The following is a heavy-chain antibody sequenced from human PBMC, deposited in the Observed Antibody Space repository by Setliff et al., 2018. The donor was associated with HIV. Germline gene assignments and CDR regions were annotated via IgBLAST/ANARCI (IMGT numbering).Heavy chain of an antibody. Sequence: GGSLRLSCAASGFGFSGSAMHWVRQASGKGLEWVGHIRTKANSYATVYAASVKGRFTISRDDSKTIAYLQMNSLTTEGTAVYFCTRDRRGSNSWSGYNGGFDYWGQGTLVTVSS. CDR2: IRTKANSYAT. CDR3: TRDRRGSNSWSGYNGGFDY. CDR1: GFGFSGSA. J-gene: IGHJ4*02. D-gene: IGHD3-3*01. V-gene: IGHV3-73*01.